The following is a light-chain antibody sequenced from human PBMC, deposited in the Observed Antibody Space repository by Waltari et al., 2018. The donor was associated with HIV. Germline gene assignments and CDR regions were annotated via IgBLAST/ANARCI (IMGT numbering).Light chain of an antibody. CDR1: SSNIGSNY. CDR2: RSN. CDR3: AAWDASLSVWV. J-gene: IGLJ3*02. Sequence: QSVLTQPPSASGTPGQRVTISCSGSSSNIGSNYVYWYRQLPGTAPKLLIYRSNQRHSGVPDRFSGSKSGTSASLAISGLRAENEADYYCAAWDASLSVWVFGGGTKLTVL. V-gene: IGLV1-47*01.